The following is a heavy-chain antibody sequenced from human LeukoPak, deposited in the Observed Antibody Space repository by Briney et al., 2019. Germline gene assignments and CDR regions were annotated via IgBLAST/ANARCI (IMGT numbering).Heavy chain of an antibody. CDR3: AREGTYSSSSHHYYYYYMDV. CDR1: GFTFSDYY. D-gene: IGHD6-6*01. Sequence: PGGSLRLSCAASGFTFSDYYMSWIRQAPGKGLEWVSYISSSGSTIYYADSVKGRFTISRDNAKNSLYLQMNSLRAEDTAVYYCAREGTYSSSSHHYYYYYMDVWGKGTTVTVSS. V-gene: IGHV3-11*01. CDR2: ISSSGSTI. J-gene: IGHJ6*03.